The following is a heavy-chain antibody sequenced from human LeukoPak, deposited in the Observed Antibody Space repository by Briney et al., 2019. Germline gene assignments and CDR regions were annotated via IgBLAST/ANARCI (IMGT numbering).Heavy chain of an antibody. V-gene: IGHV3-30-3*01. CDR3: ASNRATVALYPAQFDY. J-gene: IGHJ4*02. CDR1: GFTFSSFA. Sequence: GGSLRLSCAASGFTFSSFAMQWVRQAPGRGLEGVAVISYDGTNKYYADSVKGRFTISRDNSKNTLYLQMNSLTTEDTAVYYCASNRATVALYPAQFDYWGQGTLVTVSS. CDR2: ISYDGTNK. D-gene: IGHD1-26*01.